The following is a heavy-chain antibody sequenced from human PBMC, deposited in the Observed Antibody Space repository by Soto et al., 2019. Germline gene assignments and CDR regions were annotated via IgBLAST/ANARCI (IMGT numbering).Heavy chain of an antibody. J-gene: IGHJ4*02. Sequence: GGSLRLSCAASGFTFSSYCVSWVRQAPGKGLEWVANIKQDGSEKYYVDSVKGRFTISIDNAKNSLYLQMNSLRAEDTAVYYCARIAVAGSFDYWGQGTLVPSPQ. CDR3: ARIAVAGSFDY. V-gene: IGHV3-7*01. CDR1: GFTFSSYC. D-gene: IGHD6-19*01. CDR2: IKQDGSEK.